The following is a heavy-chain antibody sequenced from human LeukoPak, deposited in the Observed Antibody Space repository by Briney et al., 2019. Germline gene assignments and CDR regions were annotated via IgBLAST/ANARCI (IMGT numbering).Heavy chain of an antibody. V-gene: IGHV4-4*07. CDR3: ARDPNSAL. D-gene: IGHD4-23*01. CDR2: IYTSGTT. J-gene: IGHJ4*02. CDR1: GGSINNYY. Sequence: SETLSLTCSVSGGSINNYYWSWIRQPAGKGLEWIGRIYTSGTTNYNPSLKGRVTISLDTSKNQFSLRLSSVTAADTAVYYCARDPNSALWCQGTLVTVSS.